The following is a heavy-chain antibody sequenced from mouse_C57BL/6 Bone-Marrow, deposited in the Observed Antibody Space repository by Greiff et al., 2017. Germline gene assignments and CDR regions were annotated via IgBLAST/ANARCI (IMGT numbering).Heavy chain of an antibody. Sequence: VQLQESGAELARPGASVKLSCKASGYTFTSYGISWVKQRTGQGLEWIGEIYPRSGNTYYNEKFKGKATLTADKSSSTAYMQLSILTSEDSAVYYCARSLYGPWFAYWGQGTLVTVSA. J-gene: IGHJ3*01. D-gene: IGHD1-1*01. CDR2: IYPRSGNT. V-gene: IGHV1-81*01. CDR3: ARSLYGPWFAY. CDR1: GYTFTSYG.